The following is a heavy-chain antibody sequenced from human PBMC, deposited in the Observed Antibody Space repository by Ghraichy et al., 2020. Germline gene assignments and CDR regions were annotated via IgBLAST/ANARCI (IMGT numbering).Heavy chain of an antibody. J-gene: IGHJ6*03. CDR1: GFTFSSYG. D-gene: IGHD1-26*01. CDR2: IWYDGSNK. V-gene: IGHV3-33*01. Sequence: GGSLRLSCAASGFTFSSYGMHWVRQAPGKGLEWVAVIWYDGSNKYYADSVKGRFTISRDNSKNTLYLQMNSLRAEDTAVYYCARDLRWGPRYYYYMDVWGKGTTVTVSS. CDR3: ARDLRWGPRYYYYMDV.